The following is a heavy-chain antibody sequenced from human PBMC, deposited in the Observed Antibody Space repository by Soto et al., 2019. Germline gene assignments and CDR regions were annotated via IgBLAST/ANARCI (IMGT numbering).Heavy chain of an antibody. J-gene: IGHJ4*02. V-gene: IGHV3-21*01. Sequence: EVQLVESGGGLVKPGGSLRLSCAASGFTFSSYSMNWVRQAPGKGLEWVSSISSSSSYIYYADSVKGRFTISRDNAKNSLYLQMNSLRAEDTAVYYCARARLGIVGATTRWGQGTLVTVSS. CDR3: ARARLGIVGATTR. CDR1: GFTFSSYS. D-gene: IGHD1-26*01. CDR2: ISSSSSYI.